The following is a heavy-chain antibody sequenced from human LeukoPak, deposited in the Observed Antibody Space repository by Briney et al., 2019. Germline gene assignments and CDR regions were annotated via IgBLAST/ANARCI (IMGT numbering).Heavy chain of an antibody. V-gene: IGHV4-59*01. CDR2: IYHSGST. D-gene: IGHD6-13*01. J-gene: IGHJ4*02. CDR3: AGEVSQQLVN. CDR1: GGSISSYY. Sequence: SETLSLTCTVSGGSISSYYWSWIRQPPGKGLEWIGSIYHSGSTNYNPSLKSRVTISVDTSKNQFSLKLSSVTAADTAVYYCAGEVSQQLVNWGQGTLVTVSS.